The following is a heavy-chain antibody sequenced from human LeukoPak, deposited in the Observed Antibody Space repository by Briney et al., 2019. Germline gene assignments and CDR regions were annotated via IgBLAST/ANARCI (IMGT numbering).Heavy chain of an antibody. CDR2: IYYSGST. J-gene: IGHJ6*02. CDR3: ARDLTSYYYYYGMDV. D-gene: IGHD1-1*01. V-gene: IGHV4-38-2*02. Sequence: PSETLSLTCTVSGYSISSGYYWGWIRQPPGKGLEWIGSIYYSGSTYYNPSLKSRVTISVDTSKNQFSLKLSSVTAADTAVYYCARDLTSYYYYYGMDVWGQGTTVTVSS. CDR1: GYSISSGYY.